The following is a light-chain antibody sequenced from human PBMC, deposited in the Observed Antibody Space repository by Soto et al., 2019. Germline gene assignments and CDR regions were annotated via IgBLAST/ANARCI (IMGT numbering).Light chain of an antibody. Sequence: EIVMTQSPATLSVSPGERATLSCRASQSVSNNLAWYQQKPGQAPRLLIYYASTRATGVPARFSGSGSGTEFTLTISSLQSEDFPLYYCQQYNNWPPITFGQGTRLEIK. CDR2: YAS. J-gene: IGKJ5*01. CDR3: QQYNNWPPIT. CDR1: QSVSNN. V-gene: IGKV3-15*01.